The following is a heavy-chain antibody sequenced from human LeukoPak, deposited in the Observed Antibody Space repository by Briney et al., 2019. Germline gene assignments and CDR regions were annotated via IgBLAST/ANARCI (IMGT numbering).Heavy chain of an antibody. J-gene: IGHJ5*02. CDR1: GGSISTYS. CDR2: IYTSGTT. D-gene: IGHD3-10*01. Sequence: NPSETLSLTYTVSGGSISTYSWNWIRQPPGKGLEWIGRIYTSGTTNYNPSLGSRVTISVDTSINQLSLKLSSVTAADTAVYYCARRVQEARSIGSANWLDPWGQGILVTVSS. V-gene: IGHV4-4*09. CDR3: ARRVQEARSIGSANWLDP.